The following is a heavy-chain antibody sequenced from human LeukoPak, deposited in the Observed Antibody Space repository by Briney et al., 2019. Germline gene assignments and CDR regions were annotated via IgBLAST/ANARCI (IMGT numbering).Heavy chain of an antibody. CDR2: IYYSGST. V-gene: IGHV4-61*01. J-gene: IGHJ2*01. CDR1: GGSVSSGSYY. CDR3: ARDTRPGWYFDL. Sequence: PSETLSLTCTVSGGSVSSGSYYWGWIRQPPGKGLEWIGYIYYSGSTNYNPSLKSRVTISVDTSKNQFSLKLSSVTAADTAVYYCARDTRPGWYFDLWGRGTLVTVSS. D-gene: IGHD2-15*01.